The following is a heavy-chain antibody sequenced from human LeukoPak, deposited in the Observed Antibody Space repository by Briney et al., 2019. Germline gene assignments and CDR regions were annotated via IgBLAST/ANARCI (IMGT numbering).Heavy chain of an antibody. D-gene: IGHD1-26*01. J-gene: IGHJ4*02. CDR2: IKGDESAR. CDR3: ARDVRGSLVY. V-gene: IGHV3-7*01. Sequence: GGTLRLSCAVSGVTFSTYWLAWGRQAPGPGQEWVANIKGDESARHQADSVKGRFTISRDNAQNSVYLQMSSLRGEDTAVYYCARDVRGSLVYWGQGTLVTVSS. CDR1: GVTFSTYW.